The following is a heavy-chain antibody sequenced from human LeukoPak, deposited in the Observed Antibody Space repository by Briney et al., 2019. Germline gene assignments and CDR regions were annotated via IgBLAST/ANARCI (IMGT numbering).Heavy chain of an antibody. J-gene: IGHJ4*02. V-gene: IGHV3-23*01. CDR3: AKDWAIGSSGWYGFDY. Sequence: GGSLRLSCAASGFTFSSYAMSWVRQAPGKGLEWVSAISGSGGSTYYADSVKGRFTISRDNSKNTLYLQMNSLRAEDTAVYYCAKDWAIGSSGWYGFDYWGQGTLVTVSS. CDR2: ISGSGGST. D-gene: IGHD6-19*01. CDR1: GFTFSSYA.